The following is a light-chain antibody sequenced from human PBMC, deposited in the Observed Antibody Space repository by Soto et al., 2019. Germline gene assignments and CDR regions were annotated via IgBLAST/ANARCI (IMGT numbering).Light chain of an antibody. CDR1: QSVDTY. V-gene: IGKV3-11*01. J-gene: IGKJ3*01. Sequence: EIVLTQSPATLSLSPGERATLSRRASQSVDTYLAWYQHKPGQAPRLLIYDAYNRATGIPARFSGSGSGTDFTLTISSLEPEDFAVYYCQQRSNWPPFTFGPGTKVDIK. CDR2: DAY. CDR3: QQRSNWPPFT.